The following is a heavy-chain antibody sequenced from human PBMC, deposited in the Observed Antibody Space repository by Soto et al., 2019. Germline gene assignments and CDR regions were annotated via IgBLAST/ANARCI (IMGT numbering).Heavy chain of an antibody. Sequence: GGSLRLSCAASGFTFSSSGMHWVRQAPGKGLVWEPAMWDDGCNTYYAYSVKGRFTISRDTSKNTPYLQINSQRAEDTAVYYCAKVVPLYSSGWYAVTGSFDIWGQGTMVTVSS. CDR3: AKVVPLYSSGWYAVTGSFDI. CDR2: MWDDGCNT. V-gene: IGHV3-33*06. CDR1: GFTFSSSG. D-gene: IGHD6-19*01. J-gene: IGHJ3*02.